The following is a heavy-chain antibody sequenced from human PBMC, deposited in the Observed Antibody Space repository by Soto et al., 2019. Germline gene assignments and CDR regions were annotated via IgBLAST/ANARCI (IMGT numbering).Heavy chain of an antibody. CDR2: ISAYNGNT. CDR1: GYTFTIYV. D-gene: IGHD3-3*01. V-gene: IGHV1-18*04. CDR3: ARGARITIFGGVDWFDP. J-gene: IGHJ5*02. Sequence: APVKVSCTASGYTFTIYVISWVLQAPGQGLEWMGWISAYNGNTNYAQKLQGRVTMTTDTSTSTAYMELRSLRSDDTAVYYCARGARITIFGGVDWFDPWGQGTLVTVSS.